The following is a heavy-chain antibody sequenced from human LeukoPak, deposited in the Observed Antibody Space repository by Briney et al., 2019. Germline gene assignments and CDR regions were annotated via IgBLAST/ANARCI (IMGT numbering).Heavy chain of an antibody. CDR1: GFTFSSYE. CDR2: ISSSGSTI. J-gene: IGHJ6*03. D-gene: IGHD2/OR15-2a*01. CDR3: AKDAYGGATFFYYMDV. V-gene: IGHV3-48*03. Sequence: GGSLRLSCAASGFTFSSYEMSWVRQAPGKGLEWVSYISSSGSTIYYADSVKGRFTISRDNAKNSLYLQMNSLSDEDTAVYYCAKDAYGGATFFYYMDVWGKGTTVTVSS.